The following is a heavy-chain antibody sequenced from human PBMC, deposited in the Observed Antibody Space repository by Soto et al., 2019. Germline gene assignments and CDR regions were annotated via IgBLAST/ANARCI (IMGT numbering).Heavy chain of an antibody. V-gene: IGHV1-69*13. J-gene: IGHJ6*02. CDR3: ARSPRGEIYYYYHGMDV. CDR2: IIPIFGTA. D-gene: IGHD3-10*01. Sequence: SVKVSCKASGGTFSSYAIXXXXXXXXQGLEWMGGIIPIFGTANYAQKFQGRVTITADESTSTAYMELSSLRSEDTAVYYCARSPRGEIYYYYHGMDVWGQGTTVTVSS. CDR1: GGTFSSYA.